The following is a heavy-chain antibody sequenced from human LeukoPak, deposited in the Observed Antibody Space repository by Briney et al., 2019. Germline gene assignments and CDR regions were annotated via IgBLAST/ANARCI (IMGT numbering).Heavy chain of an antibody. J-gene: IGHJ4*02. V-gene: IGHV3-7*04. CDR1: GFSFTNFW. Sequence: QPGGSLRLSCAVSGFSFTNFWMSWVRQAPGRGLEWVANIHPEGNEKYHVESVKGGFTISRDNTKNLLFLQMNGLRVEDTAVYYCARGDAFSGDHWGQGTLVTVSS. CDR3: ARGDAFSGDH. CDR2: IHPEGNEK.